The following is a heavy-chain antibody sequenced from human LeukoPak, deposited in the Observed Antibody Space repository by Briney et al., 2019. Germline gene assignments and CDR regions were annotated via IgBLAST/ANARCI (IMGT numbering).Heavy chain of an antibody. Sequence: ASVKISCKACGYTFTSYGITWVRQAPGQGLEWMGWISAYNGNTDYAQKFQGRVTMTTDTSTSTAYMELRSLRSDDTAVYYCARKYCSGGSCYRWFDPWGQGTLVTVSS. CDR3: ARKYCSGGSCYRWFDP. CDR1: GYTFTSYG. J-gene: IGHJ5*02. D-gene: IGHD2-15*01. V-gene: IGHV1-18*01. CDR2: ISAYNGNT.